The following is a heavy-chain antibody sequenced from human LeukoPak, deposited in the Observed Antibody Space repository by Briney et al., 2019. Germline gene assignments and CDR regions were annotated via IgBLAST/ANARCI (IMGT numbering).Heavy chain of an antibody. CDR3: ARGNRLVIGSEEIDI. Sequence: ASVKVSCKASGGTFSSYAISWVRQAPGQGLEWMGRIIPIFGTANYAQKFQGRVTITTDESTSTAYMELNSLRSEDTAVYYCARGNRLVIGSEEIDIWGQGTMVTVSS. CDR1: GGTFSSYA. J-gene: IGHJ3*02. CDR2: IIPIFGTA. V-gene: IGHV1-69*05. D-gene: IGHD3-10*01.